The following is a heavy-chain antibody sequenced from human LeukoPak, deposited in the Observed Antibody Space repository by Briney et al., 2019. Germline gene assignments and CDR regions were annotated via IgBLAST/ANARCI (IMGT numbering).Heavy chain of an antibody. J-gene: IGHJ4*02. CDR3: ARDSRAAWLQFLHHY. Sequence: ASVKVSCKASGYTFTGYHMHWVRQAPRQGLEWMGWINPNSGTTNYAQKFQGRVTMTRDTSVSTAYMELSRLRSDDTAVYYCARDSRAAWLQFLHHYWGQGTLVTVSS. D-gene: IGHD5-24*01. CDR2: INPNSGTT. CDR1: GYTFTGYH. V-gene: IGHV1-2*02.